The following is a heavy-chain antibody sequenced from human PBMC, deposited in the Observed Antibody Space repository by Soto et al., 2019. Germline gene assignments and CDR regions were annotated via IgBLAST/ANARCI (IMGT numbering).Heavy chain of an antibody. CDR3: ARSDVSPGYNWFDP. V-gene: IGHV1-8*01. CDR2: MNPNSGNT. J-gene: IGHJ5*02. CDR1: GYTFTSYD. Sequence: GASVKVSCKASGYTFTSYDINWERQATGQGLEWMGWMNPNSGNTGYAQKFQGRVTMTRNTSISTAYMELSSLRSEDTAVYYCARSDVSPGYNWFDPWGQGTLVTVSS. D-gene: IGHD2-21*02.